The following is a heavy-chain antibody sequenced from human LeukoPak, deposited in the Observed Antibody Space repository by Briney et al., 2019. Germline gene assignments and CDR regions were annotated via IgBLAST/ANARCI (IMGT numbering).Heavy chain of an antibody. CDR1: GFTFSSYS. J-gene: IGHJ4*02. V-gene: IGHV3-21*01. Sequence: NPGGSLRLSCAASGFTFSSYSMNWVRQAPGKGLEWVSSISSSSSYIYYADSVKGRFTISRDNAKNSLYLQMNSLRAEDTAVYYCAKERVVVAAKYFDYWGQGTLVTVSS. D-gene: IGHD2-15*01. CDR2: ISSSSSYI. CDR3: AKERVVVAAKYFDY.